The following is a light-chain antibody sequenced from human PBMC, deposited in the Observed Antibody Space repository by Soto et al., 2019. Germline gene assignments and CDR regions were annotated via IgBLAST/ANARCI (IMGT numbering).Light chain of an antibody. Sequence: QSALTQPPSVSGSPGQSVTISCTGTSGDVGGYSRVSWYQQPPGTAPKLIIYEVSNRPSGVPDRFSGSKSGDTASLTISGLQAEDEADYYCSSYTSISTYVFGTGTKLTVL. V-gene: IGLV2-18*02. CDR2: EVS. CDR1: SGDVGGYSR. CDR3: SSYTSISTYV. J-gene: IGLJ1*01.